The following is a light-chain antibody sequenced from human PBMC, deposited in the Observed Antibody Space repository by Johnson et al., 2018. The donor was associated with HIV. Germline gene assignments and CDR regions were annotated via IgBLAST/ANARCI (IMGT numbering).Light chain of an antibody. Sequence: QSVLTQPPSMSAAPGQKVTISCSGSSSNIGNNYVSWYQQLPGRAPKLLIYDNNKRPSGIPDRFSGSKSGTSATLGITGLQTGDEADYYCGTWDSSLRVGFFGTGTKVTV. J-gene: IGLJ1*01. CDR1: SSNIGNNY. V-gene: IGLV1-51*01. CDR2: DNN. CDR3: GTWDSSLRVGF.